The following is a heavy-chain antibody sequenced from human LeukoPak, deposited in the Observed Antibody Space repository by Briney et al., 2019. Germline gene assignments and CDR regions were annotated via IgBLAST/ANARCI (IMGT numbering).Heavy chain of an antibody. V-gene: IGHV1-18*01. CDR2: ISGYSGNT. J-gene: IGHJ5*02. D-gene: IGHD2-2*01. CDR3: ARDSLDCSTTSCHSFDP. Sequence: GASVKVSCKASGYIFSSYGISWVRQAPGQGLVWMGWISGYSGNTKYSQRLQGRVSMTTDTSTSTAYMELRSLRSDDTAVYYCARDSLDCSTTSCHSFDPWGQGTLVTVSS. CDR1: GYIFSSYG.